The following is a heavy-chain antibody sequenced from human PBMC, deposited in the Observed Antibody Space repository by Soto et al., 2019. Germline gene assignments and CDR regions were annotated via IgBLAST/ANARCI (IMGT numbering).Heavy chain of an antibody. CDR1: GFTFSGSP. CDR3: RNWNDALSRDY. D-gene: IGHD1-1*01. V-gene: IGHV3-73*01. Sequence: VQLVESGGGLVQPGGSLKLSCAASGFTFSGSPMHWVRRASGKGLEWVGHIRSIADNYATEYAASVKGRFTISRDDAHDTAYLPMHSLKTEDTAAYYCRNWNDALSRDYWGQGTLVTVSS. CDR2: IRSIADNYAT. J-gene: IGHJ4*02.